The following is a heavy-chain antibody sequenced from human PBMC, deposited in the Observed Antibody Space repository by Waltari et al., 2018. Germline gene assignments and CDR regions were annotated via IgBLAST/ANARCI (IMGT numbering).Heavy chain of an antibody. J-gene: IGHJ4*02. CDR2: KKQSGSTK. CDR1: GFSFDKYW. D-gene: IGHD6-19*01. CDR3: ARDRGWLAHDY. V-gene: IGHV3-7*04. Sequence: EVQLVESGGDLVQPGGSLRLSCAASGFSFDKYWMAWVRQAPGKGVGGGAKKKQSGSTKFFEALVKGRFPNPRDNAKNSLYLQMNSLRAEDTAVYYCARDRGWLAHDYWGQGTLVTVSS.